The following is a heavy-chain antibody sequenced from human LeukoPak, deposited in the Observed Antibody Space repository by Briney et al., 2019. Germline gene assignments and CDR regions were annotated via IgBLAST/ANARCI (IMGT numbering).Heavy chain of an antibody. CDR3: ARDWYSRH. CDR2: INPDGSDK. Sequence: GGSLRLSCAASGLIFTGSWMSWVRQTPGKGLEWVANINPDGSDKYYVDSVKGRFTISRDNAKNSLYLQMNSLRAEDTAVYYCARDWYSRHWGQGTLVTVSS. V-gene: IGHV3-7*01. D-gene: IGHD6-13*01. CDR1: GLIFTGSW. J-gene: IGHJ4*02.